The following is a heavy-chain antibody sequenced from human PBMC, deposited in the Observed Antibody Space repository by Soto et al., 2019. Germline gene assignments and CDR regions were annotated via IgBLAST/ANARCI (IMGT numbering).Heavy chain of an antibody. J-gene: IGHJ5*02. CDR1: GFTFSSYA. CDR3: AKDQVGARSWWFDP. D-gene: IGHD1-26*01. CDR2: ISGSGGST. Sequence: PGGSLRLSCAASGFTFSSYAMSWVRQAPGKGLEWVSVISGSGGSTYYADSVKGRFTISSENSKNTLYLQMHSMRAEDTAVYYCAKDQVGARSWWFDPWGQGTLVTVSS. V-gene: IGHV3-23*01.